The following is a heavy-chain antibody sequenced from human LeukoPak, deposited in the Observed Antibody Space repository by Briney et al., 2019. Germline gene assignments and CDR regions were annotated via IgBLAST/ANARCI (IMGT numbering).Heavy chain of an antibody. CDR3: VKDHGYSSGWYVRGFDY. CDR2: ISSNGGST. Sequence: PGGSLSLSCSASGFTFSGYAMHWVRQARGRGREYVSAISSNGGSTNYADPVKGRFTIPRDNSKNTLYLQMSSLRAEDTAVYYCVKDHGYSSGWYVRGFDYWGQGTLVTVSS. D-gene: IGHD6-19*01. CDR1: GFTFSGYA. J-gene: IGHJ4*02. V-gene: IGHV3-64D*06.